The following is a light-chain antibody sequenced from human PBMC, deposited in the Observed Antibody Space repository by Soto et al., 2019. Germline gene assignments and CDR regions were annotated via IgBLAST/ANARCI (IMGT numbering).Light chain of an antibody. CDR1: SSDVGGYNY. CDR2: EVS. CDR3: TSYAGSNIWV. V-gene: IGLV2-8*01. Sequence: QSALTQPPSASGSPGQSVTISCTGTSSDVGGYNYVSWYQQYPGKAPKLMIYEVSKRPSGVPDRFSGSKSGKTASLTVSGLQPEDEADYYCTSYAGSNIWVFGGATNVTVL. J-gene: IGLJ3*02.